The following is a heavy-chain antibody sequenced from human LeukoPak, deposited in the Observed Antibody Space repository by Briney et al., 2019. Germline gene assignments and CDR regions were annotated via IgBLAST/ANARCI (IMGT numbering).Heavy chain of an antibody. Sequence: SVKASCKASGGTFSSYAISWVRQAPGQGLEWMGRIIPIFGTANYAQKFQGRVTITTDESTSTAYMELSSLRSEDTAVYYCARDRSSTVGSMDVWGKGTTVTVSS. CDR3: ARDRSSTVGSMDV. J-gene: IGHJ6*04. D-gene: IGHD2-2*01. V-gene: IGHV1-69*05. CDR1: GGTFSSYA. CDR2: IIPIFGTA.